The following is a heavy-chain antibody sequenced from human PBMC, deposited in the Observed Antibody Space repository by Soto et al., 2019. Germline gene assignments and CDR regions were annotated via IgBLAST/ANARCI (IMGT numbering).Heavy chain of an antibody. J-gene: IGHJ5*02. CDR2: MNPGSGDT. Sequence: SEKFHCKACGYIFTNSDASLVRQATGQGLEWMGWMNPGSGDTGYAQKFQGRVTMTRDISIATAYMELSSLRSDDTAIYYCARMATFGSLNWFDPWGQGTLVTVS. V-gene: IGHV1-8*01. D-gene: IGHD3-16*01. CDR1: GYIFTNSD. CDR3: ARMATFGSLNWFDP.